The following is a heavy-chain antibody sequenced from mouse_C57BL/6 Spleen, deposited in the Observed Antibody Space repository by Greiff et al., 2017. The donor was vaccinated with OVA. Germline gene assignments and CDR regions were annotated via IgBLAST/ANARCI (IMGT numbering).Heavy chain of an antibody. CDR3: ARSYGKNYAMDY. CDR2: IHPNSGST. D-gene: IGHD1-1*01. CDR1: GYTFTSYW. V-gene: IGHV1-64*01. J-gene: IGHJ4*01. Sequence: VQLQQPGAELVKPGASVKLSCKASGYTFTSYWMHWVKQRPGQGLEWIGMIHPNSGSTNYNEKFKSNATLTVDKSSSTAYMQLSSLTSEDSAVYYCARSYGKNYAMDYWGQGTSVTVSS.